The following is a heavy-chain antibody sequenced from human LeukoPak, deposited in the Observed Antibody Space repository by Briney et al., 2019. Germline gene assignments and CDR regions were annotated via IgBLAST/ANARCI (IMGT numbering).Heavy chain of an antibody. Sequence: ASVKVSCKTSGYSFTDYYMHWVRHAPGQGLEWMGWITPNRGATKYEQKFRGRVTMTSDTSVSTVYIEPSTLTSDEAAVYYCARGSRNYCDSGSCYNKGNWFDPWGQGTLVTVSS. V-gene: IGHV1-2*02. CDR3: ARGSRNYCDSGSCYNKGNWFDP. J-gene: IGHJ5*02. CDR1: GYSFTDYY. CDR2: ITPNRGAT. D-gene: IGHD3-10*01.